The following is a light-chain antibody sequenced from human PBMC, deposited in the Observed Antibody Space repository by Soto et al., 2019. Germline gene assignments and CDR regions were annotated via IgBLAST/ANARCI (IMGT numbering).Light chain of an antibody. J-gene: IGKJ1*01. CDR3: HQYYHSPRT. Sequence: EIVLTQSPGTVSLSPGERATLSCRASQRVSSSYFAWYRHKPGQAPRLLIYGVSSRAAGIPDRFSGSGSGTDFTLTISRLESEDSAIYSCHQYYHSPRTFGQGPKV. CDR1: QRVSSSY. V-gene: IGKV3-20*01. CDR2: GVS.